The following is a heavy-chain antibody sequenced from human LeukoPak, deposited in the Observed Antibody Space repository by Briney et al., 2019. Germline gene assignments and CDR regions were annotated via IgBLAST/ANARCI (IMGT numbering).Heavy chain of an antibody. CDR2: IYYSGST. Sequence: KPSETLSLTCTVSGGSISSYYWSWIRQPPGKGLEWIGYIYYSGSTNYNPSLKSRVTISVDTSKNQFSLKLSSVTAADTAVYYCARHAGDFLSAYYYGMDVWGQGTTVTVSS. J-gene: IGHJ6*02. D-gene: IGHD4-17*01. CDR1: GGSISSYY. CDR3: ARHAGDFLSAYYYGMDV. V-gene: IGHV4-59*08.